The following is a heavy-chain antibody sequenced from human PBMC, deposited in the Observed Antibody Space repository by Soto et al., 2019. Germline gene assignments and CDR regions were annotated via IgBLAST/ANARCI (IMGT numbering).Heavy chain of an antibody. V-gene: IGHV1-69*12. CDR3: AREIDGYYGMDV. J-gene: IGHJ6*02. CDR2: IIPMFGTA. CDR1: GGTFSTDS. Sequence: QVQLVQSGAEVKKPGSSVKVSCKASGGTFSTDSISWVRQAPGQGLEWMGGIIPMFGTANNAQKFQGRVTITADESTSTAYRELSSLRSEDTAVYFGAREIDGYYGMDVWGQGTTVTVAS.